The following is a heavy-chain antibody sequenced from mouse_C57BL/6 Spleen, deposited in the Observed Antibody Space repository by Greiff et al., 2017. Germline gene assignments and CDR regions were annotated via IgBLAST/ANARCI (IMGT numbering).Heavy chain of an antibody. V-gene: IGHV5-17*01. Sequence: EVQRVESGGGLVKPGGSLKLSCAASGFTFSDYGMHWVRQAPEKGLEWVAYISSGSSTIYYADTVKGRFTISRDNAKNTLFLQMNSLRSGDTAMYYCARWTTVRYFDVWGTGTTVTVSS. CDR2: ISSGSSTI. J-gene: IGHJ1*03. D-gene: IGHD1-1*01. CDR3: ARWTTVRYFDV. CDR1: GFTFSDYG.